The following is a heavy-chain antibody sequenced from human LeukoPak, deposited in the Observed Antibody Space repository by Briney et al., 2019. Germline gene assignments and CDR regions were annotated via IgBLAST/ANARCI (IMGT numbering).Heavy chain of an antibody. CDR2: INPNSGGT. Sequence: GASVKVSCKASGYTFTGYYMHWVRQAPGQGLEWMGWINPNSGGTNYAQKFQGRVTMTRDTSISTAYMELSRLRSDDTAVYYCARDIPYYDFWSGYQEGYYFDYWGQGTLVTVSS. V-gene: IGHV1-2*02. CDR3: ARDIPYYDFWSGYQEGYYFDY. D-gene: IGHD3-3*01. J-gene: IGHJ4*02. CDR1: GYTFTGYY.